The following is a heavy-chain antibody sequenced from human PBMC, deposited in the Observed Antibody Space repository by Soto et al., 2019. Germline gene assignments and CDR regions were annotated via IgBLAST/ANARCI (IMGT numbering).Heavy chain of an antibody. D-gene: IGHD3-16*01. Sequence: QLQLQESGPGLVKPSETLSLTCTVSGGSISSSTYDWGWIRQPPGKGLEWIGNVYRTGSTDYNPSLKSRVTISVDTSKNQFSLKLSSVTAADTAVYYCSRLWSYWGQGTLVTVSS. CDR1: GGSISSSTYD. J-gene: IGHJ4*02. CDR3: SRLWSY. V-gene: IGHV4-39*01. CDR2: VYRTGST.